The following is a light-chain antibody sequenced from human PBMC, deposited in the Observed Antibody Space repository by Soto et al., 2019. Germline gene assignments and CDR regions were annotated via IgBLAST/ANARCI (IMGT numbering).Light chain of an antibody. CDR3: LQYESYSWA. V-gene: IGKV1-5*01. J-gene: IGKJ1*01. CDR2: DAS. Sequence: DIQMTQSLSVLSASVGDRVTINCRASRSISDWLAWYQQKPGKAPKLLIFDASSLQSGVPSRFSGSGSGTEFTLTISSLQPDDFATYYCLQYESYSWAFGQGTKVDIK. CDR1: RSISDW.